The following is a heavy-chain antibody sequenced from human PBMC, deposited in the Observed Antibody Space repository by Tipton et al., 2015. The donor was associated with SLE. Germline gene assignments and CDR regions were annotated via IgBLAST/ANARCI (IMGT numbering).Heavy chain of an antibody. Sequence: SLRLSCAASGFTFSSYSMNWVRQAPGKGLEWVSSISSSSSYIYYADSVKGRFTISRDNAKNSLYLQMNSLRAEDTAVYYCARDPYIVLDAFDIWGQGTMVTVSS. D-gene: IGHD5-12*01. CDR3: ARDPYIVLDAFDI. CDR2: ISSSSSYI. CDR1: GFTFSSYS. J-gene: IGHJ3*02. V-gene: IGHV3-21*01.